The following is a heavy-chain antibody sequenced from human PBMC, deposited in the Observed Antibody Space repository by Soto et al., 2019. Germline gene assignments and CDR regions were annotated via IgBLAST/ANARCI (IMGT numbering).Heavy chain of an antibody. D-gene: IGHD3-22*01. J-gene: IGHJ4*02. V-gene: IGHV1-69*13. CDR3: ARGTPHYYDSSGYYPSGVG. CDR1: GGTFSSYA. CDR2: IIPIFGTA. Sequence: ASVKVSCKASGGTFSSYAISWVRQAPGQGLEWMGGIIPIFGTANYAQKFQGRVTITADESTSTAYMELSSLRSEDTAVYYCARGTPHYYDSSGYYPSGVGWGQGTLVTVSS.